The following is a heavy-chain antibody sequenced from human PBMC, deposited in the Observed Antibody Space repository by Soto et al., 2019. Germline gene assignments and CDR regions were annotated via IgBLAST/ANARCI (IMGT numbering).Heavy chain of an antibody. CDR1: GFTFSDYQ. J-gene: IGHJ6*03. CDR2: IGSSGLSV. V-gene: IGHV3-11*01. D-gene: IGHD2-2*01. Sequence: QVHQVESGGGLVKPGGSLGLSCAASGFTFSDYQMSWIRQAPGKGLEWVSYIGSSGLSVYYEDSVKGRFTISRDNANNSLYLQMNSLRAEDSAVYYCARDLRQLLSHNYYYYYLDVWGKGTTVSVSS. CDR3: ARDLRQLLSHNYYYYYLDV.